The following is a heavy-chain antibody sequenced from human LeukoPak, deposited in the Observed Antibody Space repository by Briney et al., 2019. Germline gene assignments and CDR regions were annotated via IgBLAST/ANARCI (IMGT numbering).Heavy chain of an antibody. V-gene: IGHV3-20*04. D-gene: IGHD3-22*01. Sequence: GGSLRLSCAASGFTFDDYGMSWVRQAPGKRLEWVSGINWNGGSTGYADSVKGRFTISRDNAKNSLYLQMNSLRAEDTALYYCARAQPVGYDSSGYYTPPLDWGQGTLVTVSS. CDR3: ARAQPVGYDSSGYYTPPLD. J-gene: IGHJ4*02. CDR1: GFTFDDYG. CDR2: INWNGGST.